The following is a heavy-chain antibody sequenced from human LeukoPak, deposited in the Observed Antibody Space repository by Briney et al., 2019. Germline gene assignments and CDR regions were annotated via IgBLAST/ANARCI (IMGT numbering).Heavy chain of an antibody. J-gene: IGHJ4*02. V-gene: IGHV4-4*07. D-gene: IGHD6-19*01. CDR1: GGSINNYH. CDR2: IYTNWNT. CDR3: ARAQTVAAPFEY. Sequence: SETLSLICTVSGGSINNYHLTWIRQPAGKGLEWIGRIYTNWNTNYNPSLKSRLTMSVDTSKNQFSLKLSSVTAADTAMYYCARAQTVAAPFEYWGQGILVTVSS.